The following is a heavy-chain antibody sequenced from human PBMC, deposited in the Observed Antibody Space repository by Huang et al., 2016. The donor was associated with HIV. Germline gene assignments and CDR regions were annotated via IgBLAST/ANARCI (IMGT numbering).Heavy chain of an antibody. V-gene: IGHV1-8*01. CDR3: ATLPPVNYGRSGGRVRDY. D-gene: IGHD2-15*01. J-gene: IGHJ4*02. CDR2: MNPNSGNT. Sequence: QVQLVQSGAEVKKPGASVKVSCKASGYTFSNYDINWVRQAPGQGLELMGWMNPNSGNTGYARKFQGRVTMTRSTSISTAYMELSRLRFEDTAVYYCATLPPVNYGRSGGRVRDYWGQGSLVTVSS. CDR1: GYTFSNYD.